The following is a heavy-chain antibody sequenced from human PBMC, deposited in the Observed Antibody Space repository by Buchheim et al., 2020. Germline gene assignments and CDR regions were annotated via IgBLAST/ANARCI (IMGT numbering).Heavy chain of an antibody. CDR2: IYYSGST. CDR1: GGSISGGGYY. V-gene: IGHV4-31*03. J-gene: IGHJ2*01. D-gene: IGHD5-24*01. CDR3: ARLVLNGYNYFRHIDL. Sequence: QVQLQESGPGLVKPSQTLSLTCTVSGGSISGGGYYWSWIRQHPGKGLEWIGYIYYSGSTYYNPSLKSRVTISVDTSKNQFSLKLSSVTAADTAVYFCARLVLNGYNYFRHIDLWGRGTL.